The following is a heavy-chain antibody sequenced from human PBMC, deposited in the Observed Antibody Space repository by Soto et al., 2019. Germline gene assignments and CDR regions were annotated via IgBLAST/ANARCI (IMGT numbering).Heavy chain of an antibody. CDR1: GFIFKDYA. CDR2: ISSGGST. J-gene: IGHJ4*02. Sequence: EVQLVELGGGLVQPGGSLRLSCEASGFIFKDYAMTWVRQAPGAGLEWVSTISSGGSTFYAESVRGRFTISRDNSKNTLYLQLNSLKTDDTAVYFCAKSKGGTSTWPEDWGQGSLVTVSS. D-gene: IGHD2-2*01. CDR3: AKSKGGTSTWPED. V-gene: IGHV3-23*04.